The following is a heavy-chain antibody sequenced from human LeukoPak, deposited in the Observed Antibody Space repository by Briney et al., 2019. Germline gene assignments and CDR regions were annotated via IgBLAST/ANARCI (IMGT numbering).Heavy chain of an antibody. Sequence: PGGSLRLSCAASGFTFSSYGMHWVRQAPGKGLEWAAFIRYDGSNKYYADSVKGRFTISRDNSKNTLYLQMNSLRAEDTAVYYCAKEHSSSWYGREYFDYWGQGTLVTVSS. J-gene: IGHJ4*02. D-gene: IGHD6-13*01. V-gene: IGHV3-30*02. CDR1: GFTFSSYG. CDR2: IRYDGSNK. CDR3: AKEHSSSWYGREYFDY.